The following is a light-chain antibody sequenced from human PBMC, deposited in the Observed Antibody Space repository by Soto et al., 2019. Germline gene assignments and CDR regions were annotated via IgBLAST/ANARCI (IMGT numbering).Light chain of an antibody. Sequence: EIVLTQSPGTLSLSPGERATLSCRASQSVSSNYLAWYQQKPGQTPRLVIYGASSRATGIPDRFSGSGSGTDFTLTISRLEPEDFAVYYCQQYSNSASTFGQGTKVEIK. CDR1: QSVSSNY. CDR2: GAS. CDR3: QQYSNSAST. J-gene: IGKJ1*01. V-gene: IGKV3-20*01.